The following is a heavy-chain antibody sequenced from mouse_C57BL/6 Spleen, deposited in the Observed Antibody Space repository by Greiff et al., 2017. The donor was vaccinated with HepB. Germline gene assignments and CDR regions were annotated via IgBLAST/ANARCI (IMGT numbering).Heavy chain of an antibody. D-gene: IGHD2-2*01. J-gene: IGHJ4*01. CDR3: ASSYGYDEEYYAMDY. V-gene: IGHV1-81*01. CDR2: IYPRSGNT. CDR1: GYTFTSYG. Sequence: QVQLKQSGAELARPGASVKLSCKASGYTFTSYGISWVKQRTGQGLEWIGEIYPRSGNTYYNEKFKGKATLTADKSSSTAYMELRSLTSEDAAVYFVASSYGYDEEYYAMDYWGQGTSVTVSS.